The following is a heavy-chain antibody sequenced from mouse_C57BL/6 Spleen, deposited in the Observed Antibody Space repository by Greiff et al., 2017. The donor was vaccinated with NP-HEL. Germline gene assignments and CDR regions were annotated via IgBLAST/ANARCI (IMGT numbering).Heavy chain of an antibody. J-gene: IGHJ3*01. D-gene: IGHD1-1*01. Sequence: QVQLKQSGAELMKPGASVKLSCKATGYTFTGYWIEWVKQRPGHGLEWIGEILPGSGSTNYNEKFKGKATFTADTSSNTAYMQLSSLTTEDSAIYYCARSGSRKGFAYWGQGTLVTVSA. CDR2: ILPGSGST. CDR3: ARSGSRKGFAY. CDR1: GYTFTGYW. V-gene: IGHV1-9*01.